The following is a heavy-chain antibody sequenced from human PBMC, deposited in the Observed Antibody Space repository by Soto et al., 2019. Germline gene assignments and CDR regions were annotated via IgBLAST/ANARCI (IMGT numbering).Heavy chain of an antibody. CDR3: ARALRGVVVVAAREREV. Sequence: QVQLQESGPGLVKPSETLSLTCSVSGGSISSDYWSWIRQPPGKGLEWIGYIYYTGSTHYNPSLKSRVTISVDTSKNQFSLNLRSVTAADTAVYYCARALRGVVVVAAREREVWGPGPTVTVSS. V-gene: IGHV4-59*01. CDR2: IYYTGST. D-gene: IGHD2-15*01. J-gene: IGHJ6*02. CDR1: GGSISSDY.